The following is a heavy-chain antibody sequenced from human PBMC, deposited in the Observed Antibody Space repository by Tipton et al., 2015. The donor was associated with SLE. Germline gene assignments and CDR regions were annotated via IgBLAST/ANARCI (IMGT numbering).Heavy chain of an antibody. V-gene: IGHV5-51*03. CDR1: GYSFTTFW. CDR2: IYPGDSDT. CDR3: AREEQLGMGLDY. D-gene: IGHD1-26*01. Sequence: QSGPEVKKPGESLKISCKGSGYSFTTFWIVWVRQMPGKGLEWMGIIYPGDSDTRYSPSFQGQVTISADKSTSTAYMQWSSLKASDTAMYFCAREEQLGMGLDYWGQGTLVIVSS. J-gene: IGHJ4*02.